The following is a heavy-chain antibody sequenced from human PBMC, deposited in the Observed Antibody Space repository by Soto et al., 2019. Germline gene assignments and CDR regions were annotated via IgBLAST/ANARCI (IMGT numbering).Heavy chain of an antibody. CDR3: ARDIGSYAYGEGY. J-gene: IGHJ4*02. Sequence: PSETLSLTCSVSGGSINSYWWGWIRQPAGKGLEWIGRVYSSGTTDYNPSLNSRATMSVETSKNQFSLKLSSVTAADTAVYYCARDIGSYAYGEGYWGQGIQVTFSS. CDR1: GGSINSYW. CDR2: VYSSGTT. V-gene: IGHV4-4*07. D-gene: IGHD3-10*01.